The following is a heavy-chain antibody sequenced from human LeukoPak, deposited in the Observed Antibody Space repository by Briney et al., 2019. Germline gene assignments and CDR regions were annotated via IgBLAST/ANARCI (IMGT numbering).Heavy chain of an antibody. D-gene: IGHD6-19*01. CDR1: GFTFSSYA. CDR2: ISYDGSNK. V-gene: IGHV3-30-3*02. J-gene: IGHJ4*02. CDR3: AKRIFASSGHDY. Sequence: GSLRLSCAASGFTFSSYAMHWVRQAPGKGLEWVAVISYDGSNKYYADSVKGRFTISRDNSKNTLYLQMNSLRADDTAVYYCAKRIFASSGHDYWGQGTLVTVSS.